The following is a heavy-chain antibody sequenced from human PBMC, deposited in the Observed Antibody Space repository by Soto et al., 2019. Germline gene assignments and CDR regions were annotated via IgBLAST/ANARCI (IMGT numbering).Heavy chain of an antibody. V-gene: IGHV3-23*01. D-gene: IGHD2-15*01. CDR2: IDTSGGET. CDR1: GFAFTTYA. Sequence: GSLRLSCAASGFAFTTYAMGWVRQAPGKGLEWSSVIDTSGGETYYADSVKGRFTISRDNSKNTLYLQMNSLRSEDTAVYYCAKDIKFCSGGSCNPYSLETWFAPWGQGTLVTVSS. J-gene: IGHJ5*02. CDR3: AKDIKFCSGGSCNPYSLETWFAP.